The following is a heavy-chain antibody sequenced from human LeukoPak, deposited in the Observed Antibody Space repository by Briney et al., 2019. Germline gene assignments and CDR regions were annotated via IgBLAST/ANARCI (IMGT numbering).Heavy chain of an antibody. V-gene: IGHV3-49*04. D-gene: IGHD3-16*01. J-gene: IGHJ4*02. Sequence: GGSLRLSCAASGFTSSDHYMAWVRQAPGKGLEWIGFIRSKAYGGTTEYAASVKGRFTISRDDSKSIAYLQMNSLKTEDTAVYYCTREPLRVGYYFDYWGQGTLVTVSS. CDR3: TREPLRVGYYFDY. CDR1: GFTSSDHY. CDR2: IRSKAYGGTT.